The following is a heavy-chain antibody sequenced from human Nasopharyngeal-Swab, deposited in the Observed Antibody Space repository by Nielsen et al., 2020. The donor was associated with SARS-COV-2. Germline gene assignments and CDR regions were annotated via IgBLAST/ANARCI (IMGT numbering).Heavy chain of an antibody. CDR1: GLAFPNAW. Sequence: GESLKISCAASGLAFPNAWMRWVRQAPGKGLEWVGRIKSRADGATSDYAAPVEGRFTISRDDSKTIAYLQMNSRKTEDTAVHHCTRGAPSGYYGLDVWGQGTTVTVSS. V-gene: IGHV3-15*01. J-gene: IGHJ6*02. D-gene: IGHD3-10*01. CDR2: IKSRADGATS. CDR3: TRGAPSGYYGLDV.